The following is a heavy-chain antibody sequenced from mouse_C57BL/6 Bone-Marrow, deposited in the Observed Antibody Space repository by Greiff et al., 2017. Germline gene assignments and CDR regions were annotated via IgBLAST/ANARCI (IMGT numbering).Heavy chain of an antibody. CDR3: ARIRYYGSRYFDV. J-gene: IGHJ1*03. D-gene: IGHD1-1*01. Sequence: QVQLQQSGAELARPGASVKMSCKASGYTFTSYTMHWVKQRPGQGLEWIGYINPSSGYTKYNQKFKDKATLTADKSSSTAYMQLSSLTSEDSAVYYCARIRYYGSRYFDVWGTGTTVTVSS. V-gene: IGHV1-4*01. CDR2: INPSSGYT. CDR1: GYTFTSYT.